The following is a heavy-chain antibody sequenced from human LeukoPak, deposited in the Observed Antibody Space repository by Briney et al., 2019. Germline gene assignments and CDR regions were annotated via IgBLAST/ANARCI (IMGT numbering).Heavy chain of an antibody. CDR3: AKDPNFYYCMDV. J-gene: IGHJ6*03. CDR2: ISSTSSTK. V-gene: IGHV3-48*01. CDR1: GFTLSSYS. Sequence: GGSLRLSCSASGFTLSSYSMNWVRQAPGKGLEWVSYISSTSSTKYYADSAKGRCTISRDNAKNSLYLQMNSLRAEDTAVYYCAKDPNFYYCMDVWGKGTTVTISS.